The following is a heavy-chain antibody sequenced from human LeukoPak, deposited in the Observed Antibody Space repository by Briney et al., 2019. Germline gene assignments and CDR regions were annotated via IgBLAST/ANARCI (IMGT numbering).Heavy chain of an antibody. J-gene: IGHJ4*02. Sequence: PGGSLRLSCAASGFTFDDYAMHWVRQAPGKGLEWVSGISWNSGSIGYADSVKGRFTISRDNAKNSLYLQMNSLRAEDTALYYCAKPHEGYSSSWDYFDYWGQGTLVTVSS. V-gene: IGHV3-9*01. D-gene: IGHD6-13*01. CDR2: ISWNSGSI. CDR1: GFTFDDYA. CDR3: AKPHEGYSSSWDYFDY.